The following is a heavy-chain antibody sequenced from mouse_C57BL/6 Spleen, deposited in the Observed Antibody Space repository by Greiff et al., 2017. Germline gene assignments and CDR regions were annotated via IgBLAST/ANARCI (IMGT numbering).Heavy chain of an antibody. V-gene: IGHV3-6*01. Sequence: EVQLQESGPGLVKPSQSLPLTCSVTGYSITSGYYWNWIRQLPGNKLEWTGSISYDGSNNYNPSLKNRISITRDTSKNQFFLKLNSVTTEDTATYYCARDGYYAMDYWGQGTSVTVSS. CDR3: ARDGYYAMDY. J-gene: IGHJ4*01. CDR2: ISYDGSN. CDR1: GYSITSGYY.